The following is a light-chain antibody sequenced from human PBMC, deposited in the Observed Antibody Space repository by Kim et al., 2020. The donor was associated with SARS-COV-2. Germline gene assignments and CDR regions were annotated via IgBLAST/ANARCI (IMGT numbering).Light chain of an antibody. V-gene: IGLV3-19*01. CDR3: NSRDSSGNHHYV. J-gene: IGLJ1*01. Sequence: SSELTQDPAVSVALGQTVRITCQGDSLRSYYASWYQQKPGQAPVLVIYGKNNRPSGIPDRISGSSSGNTASLTITGAQAEDEADYYCNSRDSSGNHHYVF. CDR1: SLRSYY. CDR2: GKN.